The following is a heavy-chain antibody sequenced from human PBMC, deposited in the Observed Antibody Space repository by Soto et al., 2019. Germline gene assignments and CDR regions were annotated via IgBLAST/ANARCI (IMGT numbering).Heavy chain of an antibody. CDR1: GYTFTSYA. CDR3: ARGGRMYYYYFDY. CDR2: INAGNGNT. Sequence: ASVKVSSKASGYTFTSYAMHWVRQAPGQRLEWMGWINAGNGNTKYSQKFQGRVTITRDTSASTAYMELSSLRSEDTAVYYCARGGRMYYYYFDYWGQGTLVTVS. D-gene: IGHD2-8*01. J-gene: IGHJ4*02. V-gene: IGHV1-3*01.